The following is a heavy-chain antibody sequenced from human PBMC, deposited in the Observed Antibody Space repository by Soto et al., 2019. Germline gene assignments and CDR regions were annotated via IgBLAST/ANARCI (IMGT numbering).Heavy chain of an antibody. V-gene: IGHV4-59*01. CDR1: GGNISSYY. CDR2: IYYSGST. CDR3: ATGQLPPWDSTWFDP. D-gene: IGHD6-6*01. J-gene: IGHJ5*02. Sequence: SEILSLPCTVSGGNISSYYWSWILQHPGKGLEWIGYIYYSGSTNYNPSLKSRVTISVDTSKNQFSLKLSSVTAADTAVYYCATGQLPPWDSTWFDPRGQGTLVTVS.